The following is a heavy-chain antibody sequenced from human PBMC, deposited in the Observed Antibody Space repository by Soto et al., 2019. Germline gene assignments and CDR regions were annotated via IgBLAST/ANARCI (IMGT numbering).Heavy chain of an antibody. V-gene: IGHV1-46*01. CDR3: ARSSGGNFGIIIEGTNWFAH. Sequence: GXSVKVSCKAPRDTFTSYYINWVRQAPGQGLEWMGVINPHGGSTAYAQKFKGRVTLTRDTSASTFYMEVSSLTSEDTAMYYCARSSGGNFGIIIEGTNWFAHWGQGTLVTVSS. CDR1: RDTFTSYY. J-gene: IGHJ5*02. CDR2: INPHGGST. D-gene: IGHD1-26*01.